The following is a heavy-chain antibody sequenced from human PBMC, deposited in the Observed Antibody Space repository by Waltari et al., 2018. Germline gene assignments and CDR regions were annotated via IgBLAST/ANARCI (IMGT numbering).Heavy chain of an antibody. Sequence: QVQLVQSGAEVTKPGSSVTVSCKASGGTFSSYAIRWVRQATGQGTEWMGGIIPIFGTANYAQKFQGRVTITTDESTSTAYMELSSLRSEDTAVYYCASSDSSGYGSSNWFDPWGQGTLVTVSS. J-gene: IGHJ5*02. CDR2: IIPIFGTA. V-gene: IGHV1-69*05. D-gene: IGHD3-22*01. CDR3: ASSDSSGYGSSNWFDP. CDR1: GGTFSSYA.